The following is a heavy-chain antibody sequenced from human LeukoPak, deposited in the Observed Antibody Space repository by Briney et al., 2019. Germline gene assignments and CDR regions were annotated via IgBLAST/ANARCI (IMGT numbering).Heavy chain of an antibody. V-gene: IGHV1-69*13. Sequence: SVKVSCKASGGTFSSYAISWVRQAPGQGLEWMGGIIPIFGTADYAQKFQGRVTITADESTSTAYMELSSLRSEDTAVYYCARDTVNTIFGVVIIRGMDVWGQGTTVTVSS. D-gene: IGHD3-3*01. CDR2: IIPIFGTA. CDR1: GGTFSSYA. J-gene: IGHJ6*02. CDR3: ARDTVNTIFGVVIIRGMDV.